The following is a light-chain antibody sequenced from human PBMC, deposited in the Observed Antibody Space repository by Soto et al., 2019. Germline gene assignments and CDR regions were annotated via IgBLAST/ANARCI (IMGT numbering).Light chain of an antibody. CDR1: QGISDY. CDR2: GAS. J-gene: IGKJ2*01. V-gene: IGKV1-27*01. CDR3: QKYNSAPHT. Sequence: DIQMTQSPSSLSASVGDRVTITCRASQGISDYLAWYQQKPGRVPKLLIYGASTLQSGVPSRFSGSGSGTDFTLTITSLQPEDVATYYCQKYNSAPHTFGQGTKLEI.